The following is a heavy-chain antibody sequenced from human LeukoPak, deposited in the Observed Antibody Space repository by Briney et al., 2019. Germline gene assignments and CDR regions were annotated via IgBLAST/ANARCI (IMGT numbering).Heavy chain of an antibody. CDR2: IRHDGHT. CDR3: ARQVATKGEWAFDV. J-gene: IGHJ3*01. D-gene: IGHD5-12*01. CDR1: GYFSTAYY. V-gene: IGHV4-38-2*02. Sequence: SETLSLTCTVSGYFSTAYYWGWLRQPPGKGLDWLASIRHDGHTYYNPSLKSQVTISIDMSRNQFSLKLTSLPATDTAVYYCARQVATKGEWAFDVWGQGTMVTVSS.